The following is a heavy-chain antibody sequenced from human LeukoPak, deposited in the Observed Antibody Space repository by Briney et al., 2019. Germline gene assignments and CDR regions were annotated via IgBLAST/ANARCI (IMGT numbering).Heavy chain of an antibody. J-gene: IGHJ1*01. CDR1: GYTFTGYY. Sequence: ASVKVSCKASGYTFTGYYMHWVRQAPGQGLEWMGWINPNSGGTNYAQKFQGRVTMTRDTSISTAYMELSRLRSDDTAVYYCARFKEETSATIPDYFQHWGQGTLVTVSS. V-gene: IGHV1-2*02. CDR2: INPNSGGT. CDR3: ARFKEETSATIPDYFQH. D-gene: IGHD5-12*01.